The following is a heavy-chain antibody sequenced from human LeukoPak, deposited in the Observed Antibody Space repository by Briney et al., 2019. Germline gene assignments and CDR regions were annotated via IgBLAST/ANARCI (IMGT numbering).Heavy chain of an antibody. Sequence: GASVKVSCKASGYTFTSYGISWVRQAPGQGLEWMGRIIPIFGTANYAQKFQGRVTITTDESTSTAYMELSSLRSEDTAVYYCASAYYYYYYMDVWGKGTTVTVSS. J-gene: IGHJ6*03. CDR3: ASAYYYYYYMDV. CDR2: IIPIFGTA. V-gene: IGHV1-69*05. CDR1: GYTFTSYG.